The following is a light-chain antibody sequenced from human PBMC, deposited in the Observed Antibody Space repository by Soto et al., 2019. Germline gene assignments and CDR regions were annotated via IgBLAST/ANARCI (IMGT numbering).Light chain of an antibody. CDR2: EGT. CDR3: CSYAGASTHVL. V-gene: IGLV2-23*01. J-gene: IGLJ2*01. CDR1: SSDVGTYNL. Sequence: QSALTQPASVSGSPGQSITISCTGTSSDVGTYNLVSWYQQHPGKAPKLMIYEGTKRPSGVSDRFSGSKSGNTASLTISGLQPEDEAEYYCCSYAGASTHVLFGGGTKVTVL.